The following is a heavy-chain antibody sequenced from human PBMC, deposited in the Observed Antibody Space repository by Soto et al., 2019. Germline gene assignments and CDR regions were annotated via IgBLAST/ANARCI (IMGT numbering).Heavy chain of an antibody. CDR2: IIPILGIA. J-gene: IGHJ4*02. CDR1: GGTFSSYT. Sequence: QVQLVQSGAEVKKPGSSVKVSCKASGGTFSSYTISWVRQAPGQGLEWMGRIIPILGIANYAQKFQGRVTITGDKSTSTAYMELSSLRSEDTAVYYCAWTKLPGIAVAGTKFDLDYWGQGTLVTVSS. D-gene: IGHD6-19*01. CDR3: AWTKLPGIAVAGTKFDLDY. V-gene: IGHV1-69*02.